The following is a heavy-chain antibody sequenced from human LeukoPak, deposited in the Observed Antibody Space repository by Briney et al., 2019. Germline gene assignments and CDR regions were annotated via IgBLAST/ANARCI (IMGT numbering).Heavy chain of an antibody. CDR2: MWFDGSHK. Sequence: GGSLRLSCAASGFTFSNYGPHWVRQAPGKGLEWLAVMWFDGSHKYYADSVRGRFTISRDNSKSVLYLQMNSLRAEDTAVYYCARDITGDPPPYYFDYWGQGSLVTVSS. CDR1: GFTFSNYG. V-gene: IGHV3-33*01. CDR3: ARDITGDPPPYYFDY. D-gene: IGHD7-27*01. J-gene: IGHJ4*02.